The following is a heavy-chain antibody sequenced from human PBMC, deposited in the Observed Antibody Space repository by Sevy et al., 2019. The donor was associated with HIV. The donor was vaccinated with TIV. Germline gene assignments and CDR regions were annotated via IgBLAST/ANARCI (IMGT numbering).Heavy chain of an antibody. J-gene: IGHJ5*02. CDR1: GFTFSSYA. V-gene: IGHV3-23*01. CDR2: ISGSGGST. D-gene: IGHD2-2*01. Sequence: GSLRLSCAASGFTFSSYAMSWVRQAPGKGLEWVSAISGSGGSTYYADSVKGRFTISRDNSKNTLYLQMNSLRAEDTAVYYCAKDQDIVVVPAAIREGGNWFDPWGQGTLVTVSS. CDR3: AKDQDIVVVPAAIREGGNWFDP.